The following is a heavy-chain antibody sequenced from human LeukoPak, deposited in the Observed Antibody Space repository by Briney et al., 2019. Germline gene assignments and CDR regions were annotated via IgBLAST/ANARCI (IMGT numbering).Heavy chain of an antibody. J-gene: IGHJ5*02. CDR1: GGTFTSYA. Sequence: SVKVSCKASGGTFTSYAISWVRQAPGQGLEWRGGIIPIFGTANYAQKFQGRVTITTDESTSTAYMELSSLRSEDTAVYYCARRVRGVYNWFDPWGQGTLVTVSS. CDR2: IIPIFGTA. CDR3: ARRVRGVYNWFDP. D-gene: IGHD3-10*01. V-gene: IGHV1-69*05.